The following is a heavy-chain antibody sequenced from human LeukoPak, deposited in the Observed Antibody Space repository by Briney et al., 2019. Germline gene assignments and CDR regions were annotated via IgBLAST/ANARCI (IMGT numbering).Heavy chain of an antibody. D-gene: IGHD3-10*01. CDR1: GFTFSSYE. CDR3: ARVDGSGSYYQRYNWFDP. J-gene: IGHJ5*02. V-gene: IGHV3-48*03. Sequence: PGGSLRLSCAASGFTFSSYEMNWVRLAPGKGLEWVSYISSSGSTIYYADSVKGRFTISRDNAKNSLYLQMNSLRAEDTAVYYCARVDGSGSYYQRYNWFDPWGQGTLVTVSS. CDR2: ISSSGSTI.